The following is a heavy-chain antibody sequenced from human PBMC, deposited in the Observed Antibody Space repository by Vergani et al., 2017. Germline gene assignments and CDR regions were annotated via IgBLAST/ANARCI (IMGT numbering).Heavy chain of an antibody. CDR2: IYTSGAT. V-gene: IGHV4-61*02. CDR3: ARDGGEYDKDALDV. J-gene: IGHJ3*01. Sequence: QVQLQESGPGLVKPSQTLSLTCTVSGGSFSSGSYYWSWIRQPAGKGLEWIGRIYTSGATNYNPSLRSRAIMSVDASKKQFSLKLTSVTAADTAVYYCARDGGEYDKDALDVWGQGTKVTVTS. D-gene: IGHD2-21*01. CDR1: GGSFSSGSYY.